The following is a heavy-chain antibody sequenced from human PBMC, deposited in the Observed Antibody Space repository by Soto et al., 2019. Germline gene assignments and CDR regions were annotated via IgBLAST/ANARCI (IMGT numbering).Heavy chain of an antibody. CDR3: ARDIVVVPAAIEVNYYYYYMDV. CDR1: GFTFSNYA. J-gene: IGHJ6*03. CDR2: ISGSGGST. Sequence: PGGSLRLSCAGSGFTFSNYAMSWVRPAPGKGVGWGSSISGSGGSTYYADSVKGRFTISRDNSKNTLYLQMNSLRAEDTAVYHCARDIVVVPAAIEVNYYYYYMDVWGKGTTVTVSS. V-gene: IGHV3-23*01. D-gene: IGHD2-2*01.